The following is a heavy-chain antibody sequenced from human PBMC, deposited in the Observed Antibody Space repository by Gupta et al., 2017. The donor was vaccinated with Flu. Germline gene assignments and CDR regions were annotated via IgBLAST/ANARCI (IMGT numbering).Heavy chain of an antibody. CDR2: STGSDEKT. CDR3: VGDDDLNYYYNGMDV. J-gene: IGHJ6*02. Sequence: QAPGSGVGWVSASTGSDEKTYFEGSVKGRFTISKDNPKNKLFLQMNSLRAEDTAVNYCVGDDDLNYYYNGMDVWGQGTTVTVSS. V-gene: IGHV3-23*01.